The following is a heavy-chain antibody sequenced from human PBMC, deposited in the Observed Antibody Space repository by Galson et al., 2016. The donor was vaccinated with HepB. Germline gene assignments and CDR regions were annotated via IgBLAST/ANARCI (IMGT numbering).Heavy chain of an antibody. V-gene: IGHV1-46*01. CDR3: ARDVADF. CDR1: GYTFIDYY. D-gene: IGHD5-12*01. CDR2: INPGGGTT. J-gene: IGHJ4*02. Sequence: SVKVSCKASGYTFIDYYMHWVRQAPGQGLEWMGIINPGGGTTSYAQKFQGRVTMTRDTSTSTFFMELSSLTSEDTAIYYFARDVADFWGQGTLVTVSS.